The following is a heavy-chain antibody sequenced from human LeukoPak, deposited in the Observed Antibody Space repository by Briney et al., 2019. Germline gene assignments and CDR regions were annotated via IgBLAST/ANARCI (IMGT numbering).Heavy chain of an antibody. J-gene: IGHJ4*02. CDR3: VKDMNYDILTGYPYSDY. V-gene: IGHV3-64D*06. CDR2: ISSNGGST. CDR1: GFTFSSYA. Sequence: GGSLRLSCSASGFTFSSYAMHRVRQAPGKGLEYVSAISSNGGSTYYADSVKGRFTISRDNSKNTLYLQMSSLRAEDTAVYYCVKDMNYDILTGYPYSDYWGQGTLVTVSS. D-gene: IGHD3-9*01.